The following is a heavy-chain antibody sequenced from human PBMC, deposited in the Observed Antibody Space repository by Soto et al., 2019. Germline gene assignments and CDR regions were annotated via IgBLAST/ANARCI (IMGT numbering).Heavy chain of an antibody. D-gene: IGHD6-19*01. Sequence: QVQLQESGPGLAKPSETLSLTCTVSGGSVISGSYYWGWIREPPGKDLEWIGYIYYSGSSNYNPSLKSRVTISVDTSKNQFSLKLSSVTAADTAVYYCARGIEGWYQGRYYYGMDVWGQGTTVTVSS. CDR1: GGSVISGSYY. V-gene: IGHV4-61*01. J-gene: IGHJ6*02. CDR3: ARGIEGWYQGRYYYGMDV. CDR2: IYYSGSS.